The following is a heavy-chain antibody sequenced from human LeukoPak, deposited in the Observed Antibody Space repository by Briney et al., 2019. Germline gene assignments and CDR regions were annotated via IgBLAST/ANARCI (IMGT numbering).Heavy chain of an antibody. Sequence: GGSLRLSCAASGFTFSSYWMHWVRQAPGKGLVWVSRINSDGSSTSYADSVKGRFTISRDNAKNTLYLRMNSLRAEDTAVYYCARVTVTTYYFQHWGQGTLVTVSS. V-gene: IGHV3-74*01. J-gene: IGHJ1*01. CDR1: GFTFSSYW. D-gene: IGHD4-17*01. CDR2: INSDGSST. CDR3: ARVTVTTYYFQH.